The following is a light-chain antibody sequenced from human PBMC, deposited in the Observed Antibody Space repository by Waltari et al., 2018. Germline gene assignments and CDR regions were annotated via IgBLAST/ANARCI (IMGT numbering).Light chain of an antibody. CDR1: QSLSNW. CDR3: QHYVRLPVA. J-gene: IGKJ1*01. Sequence: DIQMTQSPSTLSASVGDRFTITCRASQSLSNWLAWYQQKPGKAPKLLIYKASTLESGVPSRFSGSGSGTEFTLTISRLEPEDFAVYYCQHYVRLPVAFGQGTKV. CDR2: KAS. V-gene: IGKV1-5*03.